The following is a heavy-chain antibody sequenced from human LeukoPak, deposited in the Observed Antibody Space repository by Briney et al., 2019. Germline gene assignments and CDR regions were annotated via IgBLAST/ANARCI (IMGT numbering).Heavy chain of an antibody. CDR2: ISSNGGST. J-gene: IGHJ6*02. Sequence: GGSLRLSCAASGFTFSSYAMHWVRQAPGKGLEYVSAISSNGGSTYYANSEKGRFTISRDNSKNTLYLQMGSLRAEDMAVYYCARDPGYSSGYYYYGMDVWGQGTTVTVSS. CDR1: GFTFSSYA. CDR3: ARDPGYSSGYYYYGMDV. D-gene: IGHD6-19*01. V-gene: IGHV3-64*01.